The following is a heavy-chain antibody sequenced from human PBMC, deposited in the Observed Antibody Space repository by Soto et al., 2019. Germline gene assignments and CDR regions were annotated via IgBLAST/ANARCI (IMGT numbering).Heavy chain of an antibody. J-gene: IGHJ6*02. D-gene: IGHD6-13*01. CDR2: FDPEDGET. CDR1: GYTLTELS. V-gene: IGHV1-24*01. CDR3: ATDPYSRGLGYYYYYGMDV. Sequence: SAEVSCRVSGYTLTELSMHWVRQAPGKGLEWMGGFDPEDGETIYAQKFQGRVTMTEDTSTDTAYMELSSLRSEDTAVYYCATDPYSRGLGYYYYYGMDVWGQGTTVTVSS.